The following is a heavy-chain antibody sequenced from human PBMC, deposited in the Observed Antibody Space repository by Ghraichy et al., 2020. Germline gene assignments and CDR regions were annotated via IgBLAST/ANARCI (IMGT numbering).Heavy chain of an antibody. CDR2: ISSSGSTI. CDR1: GFTFSNYE. J-gene: IGHJ6*03. D-gene: IGHD3-16*01. CDR3: ARGGCYSREKYYYYMDV. Sequence: GGSLRLSCAASGFTFSNYEMNWVRQAPGKGLEWVSYISSSGSTIYYADSVKGRFTISRDNAKNSCYLQMNSLRAEDTARYYCARGGCYSREKYYYYMDVWGKGTTVTVSS. V-gene: IGHV3-48*03.